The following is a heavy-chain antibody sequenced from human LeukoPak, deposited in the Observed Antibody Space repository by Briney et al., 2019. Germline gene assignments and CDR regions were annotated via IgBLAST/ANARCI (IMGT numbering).Heavy chain of an antibody. D-gene: IGHD3-3*01. CDR3: ARDSGGITISVS. CDR1: GFTFSSYS. V-gene: IGHV3-21*01. CDR2: ISSSSSYI. J-gene: IGHJ5*02. Sequence: GGSLRLSCAASGFTFSSYSMNWVRQAPGKGLEWVSSISSSSSYIYYADSVKGRFTISRDNAKNSLYLQMNSLRAEDTAVYYCARDSGGITISVSWGQGTLVTVSS.